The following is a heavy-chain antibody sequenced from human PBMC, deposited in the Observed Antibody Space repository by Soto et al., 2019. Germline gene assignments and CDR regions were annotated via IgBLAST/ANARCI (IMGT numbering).Heavy chain of an antibody. CDR3: ARDGRYCSGGSCYHTPFDY. J-gene: IGHJ4*02. Sequence: VGALRLSDAASGFAFSSYCVHWVRQAPGKGLVWVSRINSDGSSTSYADSVKGRFTISRDNAKNTLYLQMNSLRAEDTAVYYCARDGRYCSGGSCYHTPFDYWGQGTVVTVSS. CDR1: GFAFSSYC. V-gene: IGHV3-74*01. CDR2: INSDGSST. D-gene: IGHD2-15*01.